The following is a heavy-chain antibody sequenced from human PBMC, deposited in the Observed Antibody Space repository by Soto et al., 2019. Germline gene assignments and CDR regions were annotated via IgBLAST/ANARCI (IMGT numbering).Heavy chain of an antibody. CDR3: VRTSSY. Sequence: EVQLAASGGGLIQPGGSLRLSCAASGFAVNSDYMSWVRQAPGKGLEWVSVIFAGGSTYYSDSMKGRFTISRDNSKNTLYLQMNRLTADDTAVYYCVRTSSYWGQGTLVTVSS. V-gene: IGHV3-53*01. CDR1: GFAVNSDY. D-gene: IGHD2-2*01. CDR2: IFAGGST. J-gene: IGHJ4*02.